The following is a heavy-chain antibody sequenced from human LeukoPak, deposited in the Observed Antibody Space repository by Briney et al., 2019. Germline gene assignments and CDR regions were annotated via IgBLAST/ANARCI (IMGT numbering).Heavy chain of an antibody. J-gene: IGHJ3*02. D-gene: IGHD3-16*02. CDR3: ARESYDYVWGSYRHDAFDI. Sequence: ASVKVSCKASGGTFSSYAFSWVRQAPGQGLEWMGGIIPIFGTANYAQKFQGRVTITADESTSTAYMELSSLRSEDTAVYYCARESYDYVWGSYRHDAFDIWGQGTTVTVSS. CDR1: GGTFSSYA. V-gene: IGHV1-69*01. CDR2: IIPIFGTA.